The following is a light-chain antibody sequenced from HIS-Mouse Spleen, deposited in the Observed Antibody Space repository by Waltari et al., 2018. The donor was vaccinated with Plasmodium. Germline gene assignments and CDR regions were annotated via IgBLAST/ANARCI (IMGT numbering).Light chain of an antibody. CDR2: KAS. CDR1: QSISSW. Sequence: DIQMTQSPSTLSASVGDRVTIPFRASQSISSWLAWYQQKPGKAPKHLIYKASSLESGVPSRFSGSGSGTEFTLTISSLQPDDFATYYCQQYNSYSWTFGQGTKVEIK. CDR3: QQYNSYSWT. J-gene: IGKJ1*01. V-gene: IGKV1-5*03.